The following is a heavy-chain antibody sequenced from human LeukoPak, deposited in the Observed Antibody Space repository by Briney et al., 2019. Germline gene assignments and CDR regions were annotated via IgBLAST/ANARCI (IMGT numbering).Heavy chain of an antibody. V-gene: IGHV3-30*01. J-gene: IGHJ4*02. CDR3: ARGTEWELLTHFDY. CDR2: ISYDGSNK. Sequence: GGSLRLSCAASGFTFSSYAMHWVRQAPGKGLEWVAVISYDGSNKYYADSVKGRFTISRDNSKNTLYLQMNSLRAEDTAVYYCARGTEWELLTHFDYWGQETLVTVSS. D-gene: IGHD1-26*01. CDR1: GFTFSSYA.